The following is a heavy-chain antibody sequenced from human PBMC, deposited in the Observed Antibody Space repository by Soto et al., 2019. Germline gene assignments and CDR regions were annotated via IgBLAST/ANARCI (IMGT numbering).Heavy chain of an antibody. CDR2: IFPSGTT. CDR3: ARSREFDY. V-gene: IGHV4-30-2*01. Sequence: SETLSLTCGVFDGSISGATYSWNWIRQPPGKGLEWIGYIFPSGTTYYNPSLKSRVTISIDVSKNQFSLSLRSLTAADTAVYYCARSREFDYWSQGTLVTVSS. J-gene: IGHJ4*02. CDR1: DGSISGATYS.